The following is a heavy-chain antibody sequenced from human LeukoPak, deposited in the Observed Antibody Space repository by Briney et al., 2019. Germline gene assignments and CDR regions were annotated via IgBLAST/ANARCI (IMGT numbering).Heavy chain of an antibody. CDR1: GYTLTELS. CDR2: FDPEDGET. J-gene: IGHJ5*02. D-gene: IGHD2-2*01. Sequence: ASVKVSCKVSGYTLTELSMHWVRQAPGKGLEWMGGFDPEDGETIYAQKFQGRVTMTEDTSTDTAYMEPSSLRSEDTAVYYCARGHCSSTSCYGWFDPWGQGTLVTVSS. CDR3: ARGHCSSTSCYGWFDP. V-gene: IGHV1-24*01.